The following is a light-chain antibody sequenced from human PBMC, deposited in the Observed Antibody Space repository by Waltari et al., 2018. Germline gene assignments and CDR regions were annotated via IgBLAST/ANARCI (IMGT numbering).Light chain of an antibody. V-gene: IGKV1-39*01. CDR3: QQSYTAPFT. J-gene: IGKJ3*01. Sequence: DIQMTQSPPSLSTSVGDRVTITCRATQSISTSLNWYQQKAGKAPNLLIYGASTLERGVPSWFSGSGSGTDFTLTISSLRPEDFATYYCQQSYTAPFTFGPGTRVDLK. CDR2: GAS. CDR1: QSISTS.